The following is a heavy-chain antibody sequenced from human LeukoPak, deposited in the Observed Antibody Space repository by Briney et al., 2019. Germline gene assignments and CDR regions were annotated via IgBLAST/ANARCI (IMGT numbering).Heavy chain of an antibody. CDR2: ISSNGGST. Sequence: PGGSLRLSCSASGFTFSSYAMHWVRQAPGKGLEYVSAISSNGGSTYYADSVKGRFTISRDNSKNTLYLQMSSLRAEDTAVYYCVKGGDELTYYFDYWGQRTLVTVSS. J-gene: IGHJ4*02. CDR3: VKGGDELTYYFDY. CDR1: GFTFSSYA. D-gene: IGHD3-10*01. V-gene: IGHV3-64D*06.